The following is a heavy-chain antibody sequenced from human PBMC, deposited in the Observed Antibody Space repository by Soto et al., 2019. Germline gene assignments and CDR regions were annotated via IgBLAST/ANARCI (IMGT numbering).Heavy chain of an antibody. J-gene: IGHJ4*02. CDR2: ISGSGGST. CDR1: GFTFSSYA. D-gene: IGHD5-18*01. Sequence: GGSLRLSCAASGFTFSSYAMNWVRQAPGKGLEWVSAISGSGGSTYYADSVKGRFTISRDNSKNTLYLQMNSLRAEDTAVYYCAKVRGTWIQLWPIFDYWGQGTLVTVSS. V-gene: IGHV3-23*01. CDR3: AKVRGTWIQLWPIFDY.